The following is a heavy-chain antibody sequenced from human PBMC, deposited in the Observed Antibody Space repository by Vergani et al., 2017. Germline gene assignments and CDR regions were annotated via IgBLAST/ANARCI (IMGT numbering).Heavy chain of an antibody. CDR3: ARHTMGAAFGAPRIPSINEPFDM. CDR2: IIPLFGTT. J-gene: IGHJ3*02. V-gene: IGHV1-69*06. Sequence: QVQLVQSGAEVKKPGSSVKVSCKASGDTFSNYAFSWVRQAPGRGLEWMGGIIPLFGTTSSAQRFQGRVTLTTGNFTSTLYMNLSSLRSEDTAVYYCARHTMGAAFGAPRIPSINEPFDMWGQGTMVTVSS. CDR1: GDTFSNYA. D-gene: IGHD1-26*01.